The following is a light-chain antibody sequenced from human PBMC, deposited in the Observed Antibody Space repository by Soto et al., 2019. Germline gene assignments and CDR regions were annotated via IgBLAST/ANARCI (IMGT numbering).Light chain of an antibody. Sequence: AIRMTQSPSSFSASTGARVTITCRASQGISSYLAWYQQKPGKAPKLLIYAASTLQSGVPSRFSGSGSGTYFTLTISCLQSEDLATYYGQQYYSYPLTFGGGTKLEIK. V-gene: IGKV1-8*01. J-gene: IGKJ4*01. CDR1: QGISSY. CDR2: AAS. CDR3: QQYYSYPLT.